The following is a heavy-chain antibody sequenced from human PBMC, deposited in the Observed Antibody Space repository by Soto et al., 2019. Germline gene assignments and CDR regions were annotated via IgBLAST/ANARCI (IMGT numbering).Heavy chain of an antibody. CDR1: GFTFSSYG. D-gene: IGHD6-6*01. CDR3: ARGQQLEEARNYYYYYGMDV. V-gene: IGHV3-33*01. Sequence: QVQLVESGGGVVQPGRSLRLSCAASGFTFSSYGMHWVRQAPGKGLEWVAVIWYDGSNKYYADSVKGRFTISRDNSKNTLYLKMNSLRAEDTAVYYCARGQQLEEARNYYYYYGMDVWGQGTTVTVSS. CDR2: IWYDGSNK. J-gene: IGHJ6*02.